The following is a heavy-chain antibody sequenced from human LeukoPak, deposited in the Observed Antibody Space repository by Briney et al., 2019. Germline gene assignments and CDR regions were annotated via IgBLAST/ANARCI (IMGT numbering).Heavy chain of an antibody. Sequence: GGSLRLSCAASGFTFSSYAMDWVRQAPGKGLEWVGDISHDGTYASYAGSVRGRFTISRDNSKNTLYLQMNSLRAEDTAVYYCAKESSLTDWGLGTLVTVSS. J-gene: IGHJ4*02. CDR3: AKESSLTD. CDR1: GFTFSSYA. CDR2: ISHDGTYA. D-gene: IGHD1-20*01. V-gene: IGHV3-30*04.